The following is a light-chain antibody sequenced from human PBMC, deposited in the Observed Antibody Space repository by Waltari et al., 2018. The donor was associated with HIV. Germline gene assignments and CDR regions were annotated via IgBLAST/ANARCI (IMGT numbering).Light chain of an antibody. CDR1: SSDVGSYNL. CDR2: EVS. V-gene: IGLV2-23*02. J-gene: IGLJ2*01. Sequence: QSALTQPASASRSPGPSIPLPSTGTSSDVGSYNLVPWYQQHPGKAPKPMIYEVSKRPSGVSNRFSGSKSGNTASLTISGLQAEDEADYYCCSYAGSSTPVFGGGTKLTVL. CDR3: CSYAGSSTPV.